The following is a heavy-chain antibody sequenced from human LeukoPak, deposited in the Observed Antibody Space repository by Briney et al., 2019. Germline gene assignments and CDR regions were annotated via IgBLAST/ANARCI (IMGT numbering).Heavy chain of an antibody. CDR1: GFTFSSYW. D-gene: IGHD6-13*01. V-gene: IGHV3-7*01. CDR3: AREISSSWSDYFDY. Sequence: VGSLRLSCAASGFTFSSYWMSWVRQAPGKGLEWVANIKQDGSEKYYVDSVKGRFTISRDNAKNSLYLQMNSLRAEDTAVYYCAREISSSWSDYFDYWGQGTLVTVSS. J-gene: IGHJ4*02. CDR2: IKQDGSEK.